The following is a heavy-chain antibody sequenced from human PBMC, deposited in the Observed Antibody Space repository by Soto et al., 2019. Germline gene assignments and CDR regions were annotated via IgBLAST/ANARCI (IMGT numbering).Heavy chain of an antibody. CDR1: GFTFSNYA. Sequence: QVQLVESGGGVVQPGRSLRLSCAASGFTFSNYAMHWVRQAPGKGLEWLAIISYDGDNEYYADSVRGRFTISRDNSKNTLYLQTNNLRQDDKAVYYCAKDGGPVYCNSPGCSAKHFDYWGQGTLVTVSS. CDR3: AKDGGPVYCNSPGCSAKHFDY. D-gene: IGHD2-2*01. V-gene: IGHV3-30*18. CDR2: ISYDGDNE. J-gene: IGHJ4*02.